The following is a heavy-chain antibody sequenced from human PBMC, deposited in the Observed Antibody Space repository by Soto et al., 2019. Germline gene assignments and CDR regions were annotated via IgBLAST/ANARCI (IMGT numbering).Heavy chain of an antibody. D-gene: IGHD6-19*01. CDR1: VFSLSSGVG. Sequence: SGPTLVNPTQTLTLTCTFSVFSLSSGVGVGWIRQSPGKALEWLAVIYWDDDKRYSPSLQSRVTISKDTSKNQVVLTMSNMDPVDTATYYCAHRVEGYVSGWSQVCFDYWGQGALVTVSS. CDR3: AHRVEGYVSGWSQVCFDY. J-gene: IGHJ4*02. CDR2: IYWDDDK. V-gene: IGHV2-5*02.